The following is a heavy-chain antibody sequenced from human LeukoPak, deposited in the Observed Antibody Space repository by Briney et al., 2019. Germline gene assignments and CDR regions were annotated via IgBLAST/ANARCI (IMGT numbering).Heavy chain of an antibody. V-gene: IGHV3-23*01. D-gene: IGHD3-9*01. CDR1: GFTFSSYS. J-gene: IGHJ4*02. Sequence: GGSLRLSCAASGFTFSSYSMNWVRQAPGKGLEWVSAISGSGGSTYYADSVKGRFTISRDNSKNTLYLQMNSLRAEDTAVYYCAKDFGLRYFDWLYPFFDYWGQGTLVTVSS. CDR2: ISGSGGST. CDR3: AKDFGLRYFDWLYPFFDY.